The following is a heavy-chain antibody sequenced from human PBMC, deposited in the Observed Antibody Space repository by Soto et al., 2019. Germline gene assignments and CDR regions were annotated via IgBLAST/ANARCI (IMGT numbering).Heavy chain of an antibody. CDR1: GYTFSGYS. CDR2: ISGHNGNT. D-gene: IGHD2-21*01. J-gene: IGHJ6*02. CDR3: ARDVFCGGAPACPDMDV. V-gene: IGHV1-18*04. Sequence: RASVKVSCKASGYTFSGYSITWVRQAPGQGLEWMGRISGHNGNTNYARTLRGRLTLTTDTSTSTAYMELRSLTSDDTAVYYCARDVFCGGAPACPDMDVWGQGTTVTVSS.